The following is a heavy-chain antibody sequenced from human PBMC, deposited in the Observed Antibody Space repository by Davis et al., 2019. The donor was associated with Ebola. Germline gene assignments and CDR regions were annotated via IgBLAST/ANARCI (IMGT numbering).Heavy chain of an antibody. V-gene: IGHV3-53*04. J-gene: IGHJ5*01. CDR3: ARGPRFDP. Sequence: GGSLRLSCAASGFTVTTNYMTWVRQTPGKGLEWVSVIYANGNTFYADSVKGRFTISRNNSKNTLNLQMNSLRAEDTAVYYCARGPRFDPWGQGTLVIVSS. CDR2: IYANGNT. CDR1: GFTVTTNY.